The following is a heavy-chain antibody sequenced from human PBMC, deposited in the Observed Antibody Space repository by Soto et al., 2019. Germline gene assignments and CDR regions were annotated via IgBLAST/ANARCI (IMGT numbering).Heavy chain of an antibody. J-gene: IGHJ6*02. CDR1: GGTFSSYA. Sequence: QVQLVQSGAEVKKPGSSVKVSCKASGGTFSSYAISWVRQAPGQGLEWMGGIIPIFGTANYAQKFQGRVTITADESTSTAYMELSSLRSEDTAVYYCARDIVGSVWEYYYDSSGYYYYYYGMDVWGQGTTVTVSS. CDR2: IIPIFGTA. CDR3: ARDIVGSVWEYYYDSSGYYYYYYGMDV. D-gene: IGHD3-22*01. V-gene: IGHV1-69*12.